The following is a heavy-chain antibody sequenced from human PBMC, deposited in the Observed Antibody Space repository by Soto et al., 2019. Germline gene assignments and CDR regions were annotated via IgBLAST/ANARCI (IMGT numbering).Heavy chain of an antibody. CDR2: IIPIFGTA. V-gene: IGHV1-69*12. D-gene: IGHD3-22*01. Sequence: QVQLVQSGAEVKKPGSSVKVSCKASGGTFSSYAISWVRQAPGQGLEWMGGIIPIFGTANYAQKFQGRVTNTADESTSTAYMELSSLRSEDTAVYYCASEEYYYDSSGYYVAGAFDIWGQGTMVTVSS. CDR1: GGTFSSYA. J-gene: IGHJ3*02. CDR3: ASEEYYYDSSGYYVAGAFDI.